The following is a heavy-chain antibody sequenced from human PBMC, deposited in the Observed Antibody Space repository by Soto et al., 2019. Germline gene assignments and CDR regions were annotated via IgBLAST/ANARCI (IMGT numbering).Heavy chain of an antibody. CDR1: GGSISSSSYY. V-gene: IGHV4-39*01. CDR3: ARQSYDSSGYYLGFDY. D-gene: IGHD3-22*01. J-gene: IGHJ4*02. Sequence: SETLSLTCTVSGGSISSSSYYWGWIRQPPGKGLEWIGSIYYSGSTYYNPSLKSRVTISVDTSKNQFSLKLSSVTAADTAVYYCARQSYDSSGYYLGFDYWGQGTLVTVSS. CDR2: IYYSGST.